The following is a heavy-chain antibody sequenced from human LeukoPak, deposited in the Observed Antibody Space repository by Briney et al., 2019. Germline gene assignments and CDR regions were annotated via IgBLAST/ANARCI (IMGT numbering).Heavy chain of an antibody. D-gene: IGHD3-3*01. CDR3: VKVEDFWSGYYFDY. Sequence: ASVKVSCKASGYTFTGYYMHWVRQAPGQGLEWMGWINPNSGGTNYAQKFQGRVTMTRDTSISTAYMELSRLRSDDTAVYYCVKVEDFWSGYYFDYWGQGTLVTVSS. CDR1: GYTFTGYY. CDR2: INPNSGGT. V-gene: IGHV1-2*02. J-gene: IGHJ4*02.